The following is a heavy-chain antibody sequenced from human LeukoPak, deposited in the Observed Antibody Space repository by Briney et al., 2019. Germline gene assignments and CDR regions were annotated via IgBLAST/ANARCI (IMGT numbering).Heavy chain of an antibody. CDR3: ARRTGSYTFDY. D-gene: IGHD1-26*01. V-gene: IGHV1-69*13. Sequence: ASVKVSCKASGYTFTSYYMYWVRQAPGQGLEWMGGIIPIFGTANYAQKFQGRVTITADESTSTAYMELRSLRSEDTAVYYCARRTGSYTFDYWGQGTLVTVSS. J-gene: IGHJ4*02. CDR2: IIPIFGTA. CDR1: GYTFTSYY.